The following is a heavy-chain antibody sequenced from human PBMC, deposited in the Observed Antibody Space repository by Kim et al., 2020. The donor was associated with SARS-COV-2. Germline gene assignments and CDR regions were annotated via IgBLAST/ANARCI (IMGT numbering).Heavy chain of an antibody. CDR1: GFTFSSYA. D-gene: IGHD2-15*01. CDR2: ISYDGSNK. V-gene: IGHV3-30-3*01. J-gene: IGHJ4*02. CDR3: ARDRSSSVVNPAGASIDLDY. Sequence: GGSLRLSCAASGFTFSSYAMHWVRQAPGKGLEWVAVISYDGSNKYYADSVKGRFTIYRDNSKNTLYLQMNSLRAEDTAVYYCARDRSSSVVNPAGASIDLDYWGQGTLVTVSS.